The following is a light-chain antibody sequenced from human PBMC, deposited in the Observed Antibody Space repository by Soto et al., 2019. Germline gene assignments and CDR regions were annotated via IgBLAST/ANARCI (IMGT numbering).Light chain of an antibody. CDR2: AAS. CDR1: QSISSY. CDR3: QQSYSTPI. Sequence: DIQMTQSPSSLSASVGDRVTITCRASQSISSYLNWYQQKPGKAPKLLIYAASSLQSGVPSRFSGSGSGTYFTLTISSLQPEDFATYYCQQSYSTPIFGGGTKVEIK. V-gene: IGKV1-39*01. J-gene: IGKJ4*01.